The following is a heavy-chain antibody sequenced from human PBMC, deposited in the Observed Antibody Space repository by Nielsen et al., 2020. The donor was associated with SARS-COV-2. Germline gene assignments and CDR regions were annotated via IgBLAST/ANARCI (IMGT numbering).Heavy chain of an antibody. V-gene: IGHV3-20*04. D-gene: IGHD3-16*02. CDR1: GFTFDDYG. J-gene: IGHJ3*02. Sequence: GESLKISCAASGFTFDDYGMSWVRQAPGKGLEWVSGINWNGGSTGYANSVKGRFTISRDNSKNTLYLQMGSLRAEDMAVYYCARDRFTTMITFGGVIALDAFDIWGQGTMVTVSS. CDR2: INWNGGST. CDR3: ARDRFTTMITFGGVIALDAFDI.